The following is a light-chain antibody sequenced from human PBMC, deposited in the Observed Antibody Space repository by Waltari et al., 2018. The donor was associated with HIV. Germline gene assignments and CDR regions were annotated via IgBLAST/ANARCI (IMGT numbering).Light chain of an antibody. J-gene: IGKJ4*01. V-gene: IGKV1-33*01. Sequence: DIQVTQSPTALSASVGDRITIAFQARQDISNYLNWYQKKPGMAPKVLISDASILETGVPSRFTGNGSETHFTIVINDLQPADSATDFCQQYEDLPLTFGGGTKVEIK. CDR2: DAS. CDR1: QDISNY. CDR3: QQYEDLPLT.